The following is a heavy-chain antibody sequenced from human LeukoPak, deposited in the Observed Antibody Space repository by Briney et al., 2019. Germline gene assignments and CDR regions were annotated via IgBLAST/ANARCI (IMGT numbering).Heavy chain of an antibody. CDR3: AKDFHSWYYRDV. V-gene: IGHV3-30*02. Sequence: GGSLRLSCGASGFRFSSYGMDGVRQAPGKGPGWVTFIRFDGNNQYYADSVKGRFTISRDNSKTTVYLQGTSVRSEDLPGYQCAKDFHSWYYRDVGPKGPACTVSS. D-gene: IGHD2-21*01. J-gene: IGHJ6*03. CDR2: IRFDGNNQ. CDR1: GFRFSSYG.